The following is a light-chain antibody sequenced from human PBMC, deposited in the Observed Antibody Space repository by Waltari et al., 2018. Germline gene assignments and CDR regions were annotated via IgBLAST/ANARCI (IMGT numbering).Light chain of an antibody. Sequence: QSALTQPASVSGSLGQSITISCTGSGSEIDIYNLFSWYQQYTGKAPKLIIYEGDERPSGVSDRFSGSKSGNTASLTISGLQADDEAEYHCCSYAGGTTFLFGGGTKVTVL. CDR1: GSEIDIYNL. J-gene: IGLJ2*01. CDR2: EGD. CDR3: CSYAGGTTFL. V-gene: IGLV2-23*03.